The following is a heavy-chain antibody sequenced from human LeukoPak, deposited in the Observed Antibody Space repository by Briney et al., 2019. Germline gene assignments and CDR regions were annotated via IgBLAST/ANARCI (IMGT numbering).Heavy chain of an antibody. V-gene: IGHV3-20*01. CDR1: GFTFSSYA. D-gene: IGHD5-18*01. J-gene: IGHJ4*02. Sequence: GGSLRLSCAASGFTFSSYAMSWVRQAPGKGLEWVSGISWNGGTTGYADSVKGRFTISRDNAKNSLFLQMNSLRAEDTALYHCARDRSYGSFDYWGQGTLVTVSS. CDR3: ARDRSYGSFDY. CDR2: ISWNGGTT.